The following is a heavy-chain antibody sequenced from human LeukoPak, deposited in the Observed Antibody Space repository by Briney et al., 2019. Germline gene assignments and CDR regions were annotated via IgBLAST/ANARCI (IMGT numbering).Heavy chain of an antibody. D-gene: IGHD4-17*01. CDR2: IKEDGSEK. CDR1: GFTFSIYW. CDR3: ARENTVTTNFDY. J-gene: IGHJ4*02. V-gene: IGHV3-7*01. Sequence: GGSLRLSCAASGFTFSIYWMSWVRQAPGKGLEWVANIKEDGSEKYYVDSVKGRFTISRDIAKNSLYLQMNGLRAEDTAVYYCARENTVTTNFDYWGQGTLVTVSS.